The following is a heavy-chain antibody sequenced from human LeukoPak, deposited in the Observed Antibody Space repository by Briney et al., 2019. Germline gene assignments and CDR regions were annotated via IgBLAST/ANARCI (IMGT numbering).Heavy chain of an antibody. Sequence: PGGSLRLSCAASGFTFSSYGIHWDRQAPGKGLEWVAIISDDGSFKNYADSVKGRFTIARDNSKNTLYLQMNSLRAEDTAVYYCARITALWYFDYWGQGTLVTVSS. V-gene: IGHV3-30*03. CDR3: ARITALWYFDY. CDR1: GFTFSSYG. J-gene: IGHJ4*02. D-gene: IGHD1-14*01. CDR2: ISDDGSFK.